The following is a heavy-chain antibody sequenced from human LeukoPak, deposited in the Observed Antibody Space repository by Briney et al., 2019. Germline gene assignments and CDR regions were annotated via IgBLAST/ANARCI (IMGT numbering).Heavy chain of an antibody. Sequence: GASLRLSCAASGFTVSSNYMSWVRQAPGKGLEWVSVIYSGGSTYYADSVKGRFTISRDNSKNTLYLQMNSLRAEDTAVYYCAREPPNWGFIDYWGQGTLVTVSS. V-gene: IGHV3-53*01. CDR3: AREPPNWGFIDY. CDR1: GFTVSSNY. J-gene: IGHJ4*02. D-gene: IGHD7-27*01. CDR2: IYSGGST.